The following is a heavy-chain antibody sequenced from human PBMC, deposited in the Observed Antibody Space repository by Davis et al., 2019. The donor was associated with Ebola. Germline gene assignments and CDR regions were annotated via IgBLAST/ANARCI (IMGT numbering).Heavy chain of an antibody. J-gene: IGHJ4*02. Sequence: AASVKVSCKASGGTFSSYAISWVRQAPGQGLEWMGGIIPIFGTANYAQKFQGRVTITVDESTSTAYMELSSLRSEDTAVYYCARDDLQYGGDYWGQGTLVTVSS. CDR3: ARDDLQYGGDY. V-gene: IGHV1-69*13. D-gene: IGHD4-11*01. CDR1: GGTFSSYA. CDR2: IIPIFGTA.